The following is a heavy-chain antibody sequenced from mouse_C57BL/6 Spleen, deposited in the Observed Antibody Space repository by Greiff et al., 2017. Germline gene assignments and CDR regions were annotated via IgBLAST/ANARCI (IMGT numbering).Heavy chain of an antibody. CDR3: ALQRDAMDY. D-gene: IGHD3-1*01. V-gene: IGHV1-4*01. CDR1: GYTFTSYT. CDR2: INPSSGYT. Sequence: QVQLKESGAELARPGASVKLSCKASGYTFTSYTMHWVKQRPGQGLEWIGYINPSSGYTKYNQKFKDKATLTVDKSSSTAYMQLSSLTSEDSAVYYCALQRDAMDYWGQGTSVTVSS. J-gene: IGHJ4*01.